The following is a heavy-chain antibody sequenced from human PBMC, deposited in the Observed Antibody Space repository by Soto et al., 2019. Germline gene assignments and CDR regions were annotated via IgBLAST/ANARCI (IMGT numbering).Heavy chain of an antibody. Sequence: EEQLLESGGGVVQRGGSLRLSCAASGFIFSNYAMTWVRQAPGKGLEWVSRISGRGGSTYYADSVKGRLTMSRDNSKNTLYLQMNSLSAEDTAIYYCARRAGGAVVWYYDLWGRGTVVTV. CDR2: ISGRGGST. V-gene: IGHV3-23*01. CDR3: ARRAGGAVVWYYDL. CDR1: GFIFSNYA. J-gene: IGHJ2*01. D-gene: IGHD2-21*01.